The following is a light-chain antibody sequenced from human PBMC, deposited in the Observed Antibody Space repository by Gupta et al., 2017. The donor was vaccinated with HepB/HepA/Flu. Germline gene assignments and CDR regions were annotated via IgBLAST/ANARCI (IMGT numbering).Light chain of an antibody. CDR2: GTS. V-gene: IGKV3-15*01. J-gene: IGKJ3*01. CDR3: QQYNDWPPFT. CDR1: QSVGTN. Sequence: EIVMTQSPATLSVSPGERATLSCRASQSVGTNLAWYQHKPGQAPRLLIYGTSTRATGIPARFSGSGSGTDFTLTISSLQSEDFAVYYCQQYNDWPPFTFGHGTEVDIK.